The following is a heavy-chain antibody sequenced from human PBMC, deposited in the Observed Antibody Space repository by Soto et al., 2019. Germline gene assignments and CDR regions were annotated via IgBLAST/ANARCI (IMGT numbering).Heavy chain of an antibody. D-gene: IGHD5-18*01. V-gene: IGHV3-20*04. Sequence: PGGSLRLSCAASGFTFDDYGMSWVRQAPGKGLEWVSGINWNGGSTGYADSVKGRFTISRDNAKNSLYLQMNSLRAEDTAVFYCAKGHASTAMVRGEYWGQGTLVTVAT. CDR2: INWNGGST. J-gene: IGHJ4*02. CDR1: GFTFDDYG. CDR3: AKGHASTAMVRGEY.